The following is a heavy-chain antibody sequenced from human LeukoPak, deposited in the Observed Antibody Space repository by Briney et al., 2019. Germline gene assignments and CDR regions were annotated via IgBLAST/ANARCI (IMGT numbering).Heavy chain of an antibody. V-gene: IGHV3-73*01. CDR2: IRSKANSYAT. CDR1: GFTFSGSA. Sequence: GGSLRLACAASGFTFSGSAMHWVRQASGKGLEWVGRIRSKANSYATAYAASVKGRFTISRDDSKNTAYLQMNSLKTEDTAVYYCTTRNIGYCSSTSCYAAVDYWGQGTLVTVSS. J-gene: IGHJ4*02. D-gene: IGHD2-2*01. CDR3: TTRNIGYCSSTSCYAAVDY.